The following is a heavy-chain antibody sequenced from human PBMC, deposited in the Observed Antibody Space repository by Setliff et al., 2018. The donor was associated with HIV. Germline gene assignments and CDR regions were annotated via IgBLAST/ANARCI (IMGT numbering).Heavy chain of an antibody. CDR2: IYIYNSGST. CDR3: ARYDYGDFDY. Sequence: PSETLSLTCSVSGGSFSGYYWSWIRQPPGKGLEWIGYIYIYNSGSTNYNPSLTSRVTISVDTSENQFSLNLSSVTAADTAVYYCARYDYGDFDYWGQGTPVTVSS. D-gene: IGHD4-17*01. J-gene: IGHJ4*02. V-gene: IGHV4-59*12. CDR1: GGSFSGYY.